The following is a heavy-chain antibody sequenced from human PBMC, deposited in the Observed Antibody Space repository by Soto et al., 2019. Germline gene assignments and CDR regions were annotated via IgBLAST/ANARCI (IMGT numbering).Heavy chain of an antibody. V-gene: IGHV4-30-2*06. Sequence: QLQLQESGSGLVRPSETLSLTCVVSGGSTSRGGFSWTWIRQSPGRGLEWLGYILQSGSAYYNPSHKSRVPFTLDKSKKQFSLTLTSVTAADTALYYCARDEIGKDEYSSGLSHWGQVFRVTVAS. D-gene: IGHD3-10*01. J-gene: IGHJ4*02. CDR1: GGSTSRGGFS. CDR2: ILQSGSA. CDR3: ARDEIGKDEYSSGLSH.